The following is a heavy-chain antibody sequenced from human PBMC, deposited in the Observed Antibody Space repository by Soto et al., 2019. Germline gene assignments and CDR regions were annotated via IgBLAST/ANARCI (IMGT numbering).Heavy chain of an antibody. V-gene: IGHV1-69*01. J-gene: IGHJ5*02. D-gene: IGHD3-10*01. CDR3: AQDLGYGSGGEDWFDP. CDR1: GGTFSSYA. Sequence: QVQLVQSGAEVKKPGSSVKVSCKASGGTFSSYAISWVRQAPGQGLEWMGGIIPIFGTANYAQKFQGRVTITADESTSTAYMELSGLRSEDTAVYYCAQDLGYGSGGEDWFDPWGQGTLVTVSS. CDR2: IIPIFGTA.